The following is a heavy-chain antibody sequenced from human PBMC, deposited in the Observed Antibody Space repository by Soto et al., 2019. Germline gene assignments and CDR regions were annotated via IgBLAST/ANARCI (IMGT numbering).Heavy chain of an antibody. D-gene: IGHD3-3*01. CDR1: GGSISSGGYY. Sequence: LSLTCTVSGGSISSGGYYWSWIRQHPGKGLEWIGYIYYSGSTYYNPSLKSRVTISVDTSKNQFSLKLSSVTAADTAVYYCARDFWSGYPRYYYYGMDVWGQGTTVTVSS. J-gene: IGHJ6*02. V-gene: IGHV4-31*03. CDR3: ARDFWSGYPRYYYYGMDV. CDR2: IYYSGST.